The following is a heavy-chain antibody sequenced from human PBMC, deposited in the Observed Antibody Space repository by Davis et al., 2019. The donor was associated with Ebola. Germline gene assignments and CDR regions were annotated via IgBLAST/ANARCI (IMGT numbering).Heavy chain of an antibody. CDR3: ASGLDAFDI. V-gene: IGHV3-23*01. J-gene: IGHJ3*02. D-gene: IGHD1-26*01. CDR2: LGTSADT. Sequence: LSLTCAASGFTFSRNWMSWVRQAPGKGLEWVSTLGTSADTYYADSVKGRFTISRDNSRNTLYLQMNGLRVEDTAVYYCASGLDAFDIWGQGTMVTVSS. CDR1: GFTFSRNW.